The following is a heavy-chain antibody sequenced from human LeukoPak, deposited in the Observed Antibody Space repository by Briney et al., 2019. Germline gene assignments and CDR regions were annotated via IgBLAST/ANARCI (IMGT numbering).Heavy chain of an antibody. CDR1: GGSISPYY. V-gene: IGHV4-59*08. Sequence: SETLSLTCTVSGGSISPYYWSWIRQSPGKGLVWIGYIYYSGSTNYNPSLKSRVTISVDMSKNQVSLKLSSVTAADTALYYCATHVTYYYDSSGYPRDAFDIWGQGTMVTVSS. D-gene: IGHD3-22*01. CDR3: ATHVTYYYDSSGYPRDAFDI. CDR2: IYYSGST. J-gene: IGHJ3*02.